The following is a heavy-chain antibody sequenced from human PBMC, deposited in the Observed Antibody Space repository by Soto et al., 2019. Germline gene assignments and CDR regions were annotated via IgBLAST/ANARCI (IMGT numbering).Heavy chain of an antibody. CDR2: IYYSGST. D-gene: IGHD3-3*01. J-gene: IGHJ4*02. CDR3: AKGGYYDFWSGYPAYFDY. CDR1: GGSISSYY. V-gene: IGHV4-59*01. Sequence: QVQLQESGPGLVKPSETLSLTCTVSGGSISSYYWSWIRQPPGKGLEWIGYIYYSGSTNYNPSLKSRVTISVDTSKNQFSLKLSSVPAADTAVYYCAKGGYYDFWSGYPAYFDYWGQGTLVTVSS.